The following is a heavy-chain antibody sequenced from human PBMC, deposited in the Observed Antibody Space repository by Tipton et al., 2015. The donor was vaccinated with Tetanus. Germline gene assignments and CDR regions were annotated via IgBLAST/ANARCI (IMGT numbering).Heavy chain of an antibody. CDR3: AQREESLSQKLC. Sequence: SLRLSCAASGFTFNNYAMSWVRQAPGKGLEWVASITGGGGTTFYPESLRGRFTISRDNSTNTVFLHLSSLRVEDTAVYYCAQREESLSQKLCWGQGTLVTVSS. D-gene: IGHD1-1*01. CDR1: GFTFNNYA. CDR2: ITGGGGTT. J-gene: IGHJ4*02. V-gene: IGHV3-23*01.